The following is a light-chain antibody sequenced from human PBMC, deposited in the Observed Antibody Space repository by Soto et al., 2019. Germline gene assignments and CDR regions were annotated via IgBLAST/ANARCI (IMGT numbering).Light chain of an antibody. V-gene: IGLV1-40*01. CDR2: GNS. J-gene: IGLJ3*02. CDR1: SSNIGAAYG. CDR3: QSYDSSLSGWV. Sequence: QSVLTQPPSVSGAPGQRVTISCTGGSSNIGAAYGVHWYQQLPATAPKLLIYGNSNRPSGVPDRFSGSKSGTSASLAITGLQAEDEADYYCQSYDSSLSGWVFGGGTKLTVL.